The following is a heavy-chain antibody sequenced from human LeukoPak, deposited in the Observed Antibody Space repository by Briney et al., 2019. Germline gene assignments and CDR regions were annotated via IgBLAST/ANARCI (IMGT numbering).Heavy chain of an antibody. D-gene: IGHD5-18*01. CDR3: ARQVDTAMALPDY. J-gene: IGHJ4*02. CDR2: ISAYNGNT. CDR1: GYTFTSYG. Sequence: ASVKVSCKASGYTFTSYGISCVRQAPGQGFEWMGWISAYNGNTNYAQKLQGRVTMTTDTSTSTAYMELRSLRSDDTAIYYCARQVDTAMALPDYWGQGTLVTVSS. V-gene: IGHV1-18*01.